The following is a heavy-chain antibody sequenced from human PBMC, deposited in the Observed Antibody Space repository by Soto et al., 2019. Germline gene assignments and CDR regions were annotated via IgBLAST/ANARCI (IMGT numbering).Heavy chain of an antibody. V-gene: IGHV2-5*02. CDR3: AHRVLCTVFGLVTTTAIYFDF. CDR1: GFSLTTSGVG. D-gene: IGHD3-3*01. J-gene: IGHJ4*02. CDR2: IYWDDDK. Sequence: QITLNESGPTQVKPRQTLKLTCTFSGFSLTTSGVGVGWIRQSPGKAPEWLALIYWDDDKRYSPSLNSRLTITKDTSKNQVVLTMADLDPADTATYYCAHRVLCTVFGLVTTTAIYFDFWGQGTPVAVSS.